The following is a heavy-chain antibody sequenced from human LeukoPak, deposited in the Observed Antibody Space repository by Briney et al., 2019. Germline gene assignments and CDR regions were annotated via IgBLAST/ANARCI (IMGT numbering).Heavy chain of an antibody. V-gene: IGHV1-18*01. Sequence: ASVKVSCTASGYTFTSYGISWVRQAPGQGLEWMGWISAYNGNTNYAQKLQGRVTMTTDTSTSTAYMELRSLRSDDTAVYYCARDALCYYDSGGEGMQSWGQGTLVTVSS. CDR3: ARDALCYYDSGGEGMQS. D-gene: IGHD3-22*01. CDR2: ISAYNGNT. J-gene: IGHJ5*02. CDR1: GYTFTSYG.